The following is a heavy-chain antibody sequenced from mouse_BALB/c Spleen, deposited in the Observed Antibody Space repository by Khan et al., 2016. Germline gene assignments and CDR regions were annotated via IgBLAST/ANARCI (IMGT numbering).Heavy chain of an antibody. V-gene: IGHV14-3*02. CDR2: IDPANGNT. Sequence: VQLQQPGAELVKPGASVKLSCTASGFNIKDTYMHWVKQRPEQGLEWIGRIDPANGNTKYDPKFQGKATITADTSSNTAYQQLSNLTSEDTAVYYCARSPYDYDVGFAYWGQGTLVTVSA. D-gene: IGHD2-4*01. CDR3: ARSPYDYDVGFAY. CDR1: GFNIKDTY. J-gene: IGHJ3*01.